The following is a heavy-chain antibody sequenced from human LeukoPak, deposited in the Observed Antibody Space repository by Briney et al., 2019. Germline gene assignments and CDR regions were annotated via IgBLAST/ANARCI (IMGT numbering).Heavy chain of an antibody. D-gene: IGHD3-22*01. V-gene: IGHV3-23*01. CDR3: AKWAPITMIVVVGDAFDI. CDR1: GFTFSSYA. J-gene: IGHJ3*02. CDR2: ISGSGGST. Sequence: GGSLRLSCAASGFTFSSYAMSWVRQAPGKGLGWVSAISGSGGSTYYADSVKGRFTISRDNSKNTLYLQMNSLRAEDTAVYYCAKWAPITMIVVVGDAFDIWGQGTMVTVSS.